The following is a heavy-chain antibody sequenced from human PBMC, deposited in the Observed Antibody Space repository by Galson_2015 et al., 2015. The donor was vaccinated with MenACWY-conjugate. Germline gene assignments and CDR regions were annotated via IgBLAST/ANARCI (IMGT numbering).Heavy chain of an antibody. CDR3: VRDHGGVVAAVPGDYFAY. CDR2: INRDGTST. Sequence: SLRLSCAVSGFTFSRYWMHWVRQVPGKGLMWVSRINRDGTSTTYADSVKGRFTISRDNAKETLVLQLNSLRAEATAMYYCVRDHGGVVAAVPGDYFAYWGRGTLVTGSS. V-gene: IGHV3-74*01. J-gene: IGHJ4*02. CDR1: GFTFSRYW. D-gene: IGHD2-15*01.